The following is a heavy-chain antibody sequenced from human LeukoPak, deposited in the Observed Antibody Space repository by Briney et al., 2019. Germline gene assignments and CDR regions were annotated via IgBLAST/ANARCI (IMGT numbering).Heavy chain of an antibody. J-gene: IGHJ4*02. CDR1: GYTFTSYG. CDR3: AVAPRALLLWFGELSS. D-gene: IGHD3-10*01. CDR2: ISAYNGNT. V-gene: IGHV1-18*01. Sequence: ASVKVSCKASGYTFTSYGISWVRQAPGQGLEWMGWISAYNGNTNYAQKLQGRVTMTTDTSTSTAYMELRSLRSDDTAVYYCAVAPRALLLWFGELSSWGQGTLVTVSS.